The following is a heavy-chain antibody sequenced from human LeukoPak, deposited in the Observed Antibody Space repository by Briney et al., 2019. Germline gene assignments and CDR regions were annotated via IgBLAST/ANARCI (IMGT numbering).Heavy chain of an antibody. CDR1: DXSNSRYY. CDR3: AREAGNTQYFDY. CDR2: IYTSGST. V-gene: IGHV4-4*07. D-gene: IGHD1-1*01. J-gene: IGHJ4*02. Sequence: SETLSLTCSVSDXSNSRYYWSWIRQPAGKGLEWIGRIYTSGSTNYNPSLKSRVTMSVDTSKNQFSLKLSSVTAADTAMYYCAREAGNTQYFDYWGQGTLVTVSS.